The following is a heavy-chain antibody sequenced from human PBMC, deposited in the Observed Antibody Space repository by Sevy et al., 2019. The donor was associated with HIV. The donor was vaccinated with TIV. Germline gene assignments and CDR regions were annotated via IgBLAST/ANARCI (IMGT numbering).Heavy chain of an antibody. V-gene: IGHV3-15*01. J-gene: IGHJ3*02. Sequence: GGSLRLSCAASGFTFSNAWMSWVRQAPGKGLEWVGRIKSKTDRGTTDYAAPVKGRFTISRDDSKNTLYLQMNSLKTEDTAVYYCTTVLIGDYAFDIWGQGTMVTVSS. D-gene: IGHD3-16*01. CDR1: GFTFSNAW. CDR2: IKSKTDRGTT. CDR3: TTVLIGDYAFDI.